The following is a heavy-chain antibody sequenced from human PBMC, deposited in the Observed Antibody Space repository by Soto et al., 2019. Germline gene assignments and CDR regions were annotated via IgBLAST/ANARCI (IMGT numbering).Heavy chain of an antibody. J-gene: IGHJ4*01. V-gene: IGHV3-23*01. CDR1: GFTFSNYA. D-gene: IGHD6-13*01. Sequence: GGSLRLSCEASGFTFSNYAMSWVRQAPGKGLEWVSGISGSGRDTYYADSVKGRLTISRDNAKNTLFLQMNSLRAEDAASYYCAKERLEAVGPFFEFWGHGILVTAAS. CDR3: AKERLEAVGPFFEF. CDR2: ISGSGRDT.